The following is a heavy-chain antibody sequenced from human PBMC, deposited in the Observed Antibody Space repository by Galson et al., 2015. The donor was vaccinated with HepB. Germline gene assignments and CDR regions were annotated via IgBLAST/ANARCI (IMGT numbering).Heavy chain of an antibody. CDR3: ARDAGYSDLNWFDS. J-gene: IGHJ5*01. D-gene: IGHD5-18*01. V-gene: IGHV1-69*04. CDR2: IVPMVGVA. CDR1: GGTFSTYI. Sequence: SVKVSCKASGGTFSTYIISWVRQAPGQGLEWMGRIVPMVGVAKYALKFQGRVTISADKSTGTAYMELSSLRSEDTALYYCARDAGYSDLNWFDSWGQGTRVTDSS.